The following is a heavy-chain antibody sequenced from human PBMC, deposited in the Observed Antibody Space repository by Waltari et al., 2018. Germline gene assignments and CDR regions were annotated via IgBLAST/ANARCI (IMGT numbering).Heavy chain of an antibody. D-gene: IGHD2-21*02. CDR3: LRPTVTPY. CDR2: ITGSGSST. CDR1: GYDFSSYA. V-gene: IGHV3-23*01. J-gene: IGHJ4*02. Sequence: EGQLLESGGDRVQPGGSLRFSCVACGYDFSSYAMSWVRQAPGKGLEWVSAITGSGSSTYYADSVKGRFTISRDNSKNTVYLQMDNLRADDTAVYYCLRPTVTPYWGQGTLVTVSS.